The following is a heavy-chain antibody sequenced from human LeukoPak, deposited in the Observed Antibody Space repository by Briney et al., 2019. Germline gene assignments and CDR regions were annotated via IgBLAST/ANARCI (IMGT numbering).Heavy chain of an antibody. CDR2: IKEDGSEK. D-gene: IGHD3-3*01. CDR3: ARGVPSILYWYFDL. J-gene: IGHJ2*01. V-gene: IGHV3-7*02. CDR1: GFTFSNYW. Sequence: GGSLRLSCAASGFTFSNYWMSWVRQAPGKGLKWVANIKEDGSEKYYADSVKGRFTISRDNAKNSLNLQMNSLRAEDTAVYYCARGVPSILYWYFDLWGRGTLVTVSS.